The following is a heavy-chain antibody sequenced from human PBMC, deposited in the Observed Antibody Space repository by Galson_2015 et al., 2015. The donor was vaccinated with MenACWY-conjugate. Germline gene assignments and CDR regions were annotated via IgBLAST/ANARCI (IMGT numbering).Heavy chain of an antibody. V-gene: IGHV3-7*03. Sequence: SLRLSCAASGFIFSNYWMTWVRQAPGKGLEWVANIKQDGSEKYYVDSVKGRFTISRDNAKNLLYLQMNSLRAEDTAVYYCARGTCCYSYDSFDYWGQGTLVTVSS. CDR3: ARGTCCYSYDSFDY. D-gene: IGHD2-21*02. CDR1: GFIFSNYW. CDR2: IKQDGSEK. J-gene: IGHJ4*02.